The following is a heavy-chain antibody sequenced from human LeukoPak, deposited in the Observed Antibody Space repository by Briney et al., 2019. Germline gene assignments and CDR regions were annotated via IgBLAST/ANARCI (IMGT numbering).Heavy chain of an antibody. CDR3: TTEIVATITNYFDY. Sequence: GGSLRLSCAASGFTFSNAWMNWVRQAPGKGLEWVGRIKSKTDGGTTDYAAPVKGRFTISRDDSKNTPYLQMNSLKTEDTAVYYCTTEIVATITNYFDYWGQGTLVTVSS. CDR1: GFTFSNAW. CDR2: IKSKTDGGTT. D-gene: IGHD5-12*01. J-gene: IGHJ4*02. V-gene: IGHV3-15*07.